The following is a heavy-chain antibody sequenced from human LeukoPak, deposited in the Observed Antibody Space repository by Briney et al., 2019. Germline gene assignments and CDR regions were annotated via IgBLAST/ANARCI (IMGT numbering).Heavy chain of an antibody. V-gene: IGHV4-59*08. J-gene: IGHJ4*02. CDR1: GGSISSYY. CDR3: ASHYGPYYFDY. CDR2: IYYSGST. D-gene: IGHD4-17*01. Sequence: SETLSLTCTVSGGSISSYYWSWIRQPPGKGLEWMGYIYYSGSTNYNPSLKSRVTISVDTSKNQFSLKLSSVTAADTAVYYCASHYGPYYFDYWGQGTLVTVSS.